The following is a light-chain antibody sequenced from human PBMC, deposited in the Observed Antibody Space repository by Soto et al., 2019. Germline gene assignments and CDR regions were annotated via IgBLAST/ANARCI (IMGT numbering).Light chain of an antibody. CDR3: SSYTGSSPWV. CDR1: SSDVGGYNY. CDR2: EVS. V-gene: IGLV2-14*01. J-gene: IGLJ3*02. Sequence: QSALTQPASVSGSPGQSITISCTGTSSDVGGYNYVSWYQQHPGKAPKLMIYEVSNRPSGVSNRFSGSKSGNTASLTVFGLQAEDEADYYCSSYTGSSPWVFGGGTKLTVL.